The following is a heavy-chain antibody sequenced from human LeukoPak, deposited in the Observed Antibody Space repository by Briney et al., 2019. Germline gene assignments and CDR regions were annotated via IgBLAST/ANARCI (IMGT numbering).Heavy chain of an antibody. CDR3: ARGASGFLDY. CDR2: ISDDGTKK. D-gene: IGHD3-3*01. J-gene: IGHJ4*02. CDR1: GFTFNSYA. V-gene: IGHV3-30*01. Sequence: PGGSLRLSCGASGFTFNSYAVSWVRQAPGEGLEWVAVISDDGTKKYYADSVKGRFTISRDNSKNTLYLQMNSLRPEDTAVYYCARGASGFLDYWGQGTLVTVSS.